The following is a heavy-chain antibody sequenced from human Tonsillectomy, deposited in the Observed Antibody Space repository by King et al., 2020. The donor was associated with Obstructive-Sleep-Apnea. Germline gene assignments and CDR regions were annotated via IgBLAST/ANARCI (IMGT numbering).Heavy chain of an antibody. CDR2: MYHSVGS. V-gene: IGHV4-4*02. CDR3: ARTYSWQTPFFDY. J-gene: IGHJ4*02. CDR1: GGSISSSNW. Sequence: VQLQESGPGLVKPSGTVSLTCAVSGGSISSSNWWSWVRQPPGKGLEWIWEMYHSVGSNYNPALKSRVTMSVDKSNNQFSQKLSSVTAADTAIYYCARTYSWQTPFFDYWGQGILVTVSS. D-gene: IGHD5-18*01.